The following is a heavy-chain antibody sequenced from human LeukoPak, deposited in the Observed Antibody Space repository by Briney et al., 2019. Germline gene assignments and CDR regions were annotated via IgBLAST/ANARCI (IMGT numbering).Heavy chain of an antibody. CDR1: GGTFSSYA. CDR3: ARASSGYYHPDFDY. V-gene: IGHV1-69*04. CDR2: IIPILGIA. J-gene: IGHJ4*02. D-gene: IGHD3-22*01. Sequence: GASVKVSCKASGGTFSSYAISWARQAPGQGLEWMGRIIPILGIANYAQKFQGRVTITADKSTSTAYMELSSLRSEDTAVYYCARASSGYYHPDFDYWGQGTLVTVSS.